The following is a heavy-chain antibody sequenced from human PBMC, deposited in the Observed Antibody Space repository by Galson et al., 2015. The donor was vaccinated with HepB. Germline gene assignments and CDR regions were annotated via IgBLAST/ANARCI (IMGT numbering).Heavy chain of an antibody. D-gene: IGHD3-10*01. V-gene: IGHV3-23*01. CDR2: ISGSGGST. CDR3: AKDYKGPYGSGSYYGY. J-gene: IGHJ4*02. Sequence: SLRLSCAASGFTFSSYAMSWVRQAPGKGLEWVSAISGSGGSTYYADSVKGRFTISRDNSKNTLYLQMNSLRAEDTAVYYCAKDYKGPYGSGSYYGYWGQGTLVAVSS. CDR1: GFTFSSYA.